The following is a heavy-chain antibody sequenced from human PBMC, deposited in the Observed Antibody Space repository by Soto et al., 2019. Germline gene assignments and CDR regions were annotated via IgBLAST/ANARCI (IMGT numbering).Heavy chain of an antibody. CDR1: GYTFSRYG. CDR3: AKNGQPPYYYDGLDV. V-gene: IGHV1-18*01. CDR2: ISGYNGDT. D-gene: IGHD2-8*01. J-gene: IGHJ6*02. Sequence: QGQLVQSGGEVKKPGASVKVSCKASGYTFSRYGISWVRQAPGQGLEWMGWISGYNGDTNYAQKFQGRVTMTIDTSTNTAYMELRGLTSDDTAIYYCAKNGQPPYYYDGLDVWGQGTTVTVSS.